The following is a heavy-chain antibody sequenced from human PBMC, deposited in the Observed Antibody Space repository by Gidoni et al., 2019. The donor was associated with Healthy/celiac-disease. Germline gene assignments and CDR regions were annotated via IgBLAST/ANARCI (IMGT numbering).Heavy chain of an antibody. CDR3: ARVEGVRGVKYGMDV. J-gene: IGHJ6*02. V-gene: IGHV4-61*02. Sequence: VQLQESGPGLVKPSQTLSLTCTVSGGSIRSGSYYWSWIRQPAGKGLAWIGRIYTSGSTNYNPSLKSRVTISVDTSKNQFSLKLSSVTAADTAVYYCARVEGVRGVKYGMDVWGQGTTVTVSS. D-gene: IGHD3-10*01. CDR1: GGSIRSGSYY. CDR2: IYTSGST.